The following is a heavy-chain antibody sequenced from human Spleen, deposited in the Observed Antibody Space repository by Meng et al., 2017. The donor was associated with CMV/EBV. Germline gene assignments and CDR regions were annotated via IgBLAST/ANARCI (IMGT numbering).Heavy chain of an antibody. CDR2: IYYSGST. D-gene: IGHD3/OR15-3a*01. CDR3: ARFVKDFWTDY. CDR1: GGSISSGGYY. Sequence: CTGSGGSISSGGYYWSWIRQHPGKGLEWIGYIYYSGSTYYNPSLKSRVTISVDTSKNQFSLKLSSVTAADTAVYYCARFVKDFWTDYWGQGTLVTVSS. V-gene: IGHV4-31*03. J-gene: IGHJ4*02.